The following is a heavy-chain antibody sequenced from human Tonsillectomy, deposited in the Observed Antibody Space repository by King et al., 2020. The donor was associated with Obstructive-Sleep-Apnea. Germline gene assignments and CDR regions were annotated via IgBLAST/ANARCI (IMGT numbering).Heavy chain of an antibody. Sequence: VQLVQSGAEVKKPGASVKVSCKASGYTFTGYYMRWVRQAPGQGLEWMGWINPNSGGTNYAQKFQGWVTMTRDTSISTAYMELSRLRSDDTAVYYCAREAPDSSGYYGAFDIWGQGTMVTVSS. CDR3: AREAPDSSGYYGAFDI. V-gene: IGHV1-2*04. CDR1: GYTFTGYY. J-gene: IGHJ3*02. D-gene: IGHD3-22*01. CDR2: INPNSGGT.